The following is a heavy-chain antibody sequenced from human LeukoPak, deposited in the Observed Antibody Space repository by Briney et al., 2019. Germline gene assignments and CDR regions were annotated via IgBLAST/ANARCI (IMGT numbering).Heavy chain of an antibody. D-gene: IGHD3-10*01. CDR2: ISSSSSYI. J-gene: IGHJ6*01. V-gene: IGHV3-21*06. Sequence: GGSLRLSCAASGFTFSSDRMNWVRHAPGKGLEWVSSISSSSSYIYYADSVKGRFTISRDNAKNSLYLQMNTLRTEDGTVDYGARDLMHMVRGVINDYYYGTYVRGEGTTVTVSS. CDR3: ARDLMHMVRGVINDYYYGTYV. CDR1: GFTFSSDR.